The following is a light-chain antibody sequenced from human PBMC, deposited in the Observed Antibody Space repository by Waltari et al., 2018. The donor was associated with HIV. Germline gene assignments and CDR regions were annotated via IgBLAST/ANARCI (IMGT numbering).Light chain of an antibody. CDR3: SSYAGSINVL. Sequence: QSALTPPPSASGSPGQSVTISCTGTSRDVGGYNYASWYQQHPGKAPKLLIAEVSKRPAGVPDRFSGSKSGNTASLTVSGLQAEDEADYYCSSYAGSINVLFGGGTKLAVL. J-gene: IGLJ2*01. CDR2: EVS. V-gene: IGLV2-8*01. CDR1: SRDVGGYNY.